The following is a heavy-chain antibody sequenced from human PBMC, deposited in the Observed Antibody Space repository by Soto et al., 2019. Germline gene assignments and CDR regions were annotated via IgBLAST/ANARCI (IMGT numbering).Heavy chain of an antibody. D-gene: IGHD3-22*01. CDR3: AANNYDSGGYYPPFDY. CDR1: GYTLTELS. CDR2: FDPEDGET. J-gene: IGHJ4*02. Sequence: ASVKVSCKVSGYTLTELSMHWVRQAPGKGLEWMGGFDPEDGETIYAQKFQGRVTMTEDTSADTAYMELSSLRSEDTAVYYCAANNYDSGGYYPPFDYWGQGTLVTVS. V-gene: IGHV1-24*01.